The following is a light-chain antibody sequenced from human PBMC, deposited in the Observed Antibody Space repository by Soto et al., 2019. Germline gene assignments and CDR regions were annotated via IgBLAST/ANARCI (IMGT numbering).Light chain of an antibody. CDR2: YDS. Sequence: SYELTQRPSVSVAPEKTARLTCGGDNIGSKRVHWYRQKPGQAPVLVIYYDSDRTSGIPERFSGSNSGNTATLTINRVEAGDEADYYCQVWDITTDHYVFGNGTKVTVL. CDR3: QVWDITTDHYV. V-gene: IGLV3-21*04. J-gene: IGLJ1*01. CDR1: NIGSKR.